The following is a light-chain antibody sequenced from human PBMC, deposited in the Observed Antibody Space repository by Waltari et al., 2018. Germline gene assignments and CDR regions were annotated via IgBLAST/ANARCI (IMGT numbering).Light chain of an antibody. J-gene: IGLJ3*02. CDR2: TDG. Sequence: SYVLTQPPSVSVAPGETARITCGGNYIGSKSVHWYQQRPGQAPVLVIFTDGDRPSGSPERFSGSNSGNTATLTSSRVEAGDEADFFCQVWDGTSDHVVFGGGTKLTVL. CDR3: QVWDGTSDHVV. V-gene: IGLV3-21*04. CDR1: YIGSKS.